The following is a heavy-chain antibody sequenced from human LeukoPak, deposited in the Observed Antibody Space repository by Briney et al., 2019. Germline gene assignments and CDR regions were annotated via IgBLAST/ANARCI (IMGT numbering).Heavy chain of an antibody. D-gene: IGHD6-13*01. CDR1: GGSISSSSYY. Sequence: NPSETLSLTCTVSGGSISSSSYYWDWIRQPPGKGLEWIGSIYYSGSTYHNPSLKSRVTISVDTSKNQFSLKLSSVTAADTAVYYCARNPLPKQQLVPLYYYYMDVWGKGTTVTVSS. V-gene: IGHV4-39*01. J-gene: IGHJ6*03. CDR3: ARNPLPKQQLVPLYYYYMDV. CDR2: IYYSGST.